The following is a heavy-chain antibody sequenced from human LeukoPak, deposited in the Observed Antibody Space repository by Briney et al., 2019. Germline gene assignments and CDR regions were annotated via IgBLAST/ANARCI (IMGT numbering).Heavy chain of an antibody. V-gene: IGHV3-53*01. CDR2: IYSGGNT. CDR1: GFTVSSNY. CDR3: ARSYCSGGSCFPTCFQH. Sequence: GGSLRLSCAASGFTVSSNYMSWVRQAPGKGLEWVSVIYSGGNTYYADSVKGRFTISRDNSKNMLYLQMNSLRAEDTAVYYCARSYCSGGSCFPTCFQHWGQGTLVTVSS. J-gene: IGHJ1*01. D-gene: IGHD2-15*01.